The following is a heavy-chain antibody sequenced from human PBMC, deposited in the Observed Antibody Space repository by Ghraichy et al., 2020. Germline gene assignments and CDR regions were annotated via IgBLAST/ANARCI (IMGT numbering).Heavy chain of an antibody. Sequence: SETLSLTCNVSGGSINHFYWSWIRQPPGKGLEWIGYVYYSGSTKYNPSLKSRVTISIDTSKNQFSLKLSSVTAADTAVYYCARGGRITIFGVPTKEPFDYWDQGTLVTVSS. J-gene: IGHJ4*02. V-gene: IGHV4-59*01. CDR2: VYYSGST. CDR3: ARGGRITIFGVPTKEPFDY. D-gene: IGHD3-3*01. CDR1: GGSINHFY.